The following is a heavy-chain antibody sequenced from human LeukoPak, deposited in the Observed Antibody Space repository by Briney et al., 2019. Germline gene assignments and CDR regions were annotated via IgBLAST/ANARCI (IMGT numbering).Heavy chain of an antibody. V-gene: IGHV4-39*01. CDR2: IYYSGST. CDR3: ARRGSSSRYFDY. J-gene: IGHJ4*02. Sequence: PSETLSLTCTVSGGSISSSSYFWGWIRQPPGKGLEWIGSIYYSGSTHYNPSLKSRVTISVDTSKNQLSLKLSSVTAADTAVYYCARRGSSSRYFDYWGQGTLVPVSS. CDR1: GGSISSSSYF. D-gene: IGHD6-13*01.